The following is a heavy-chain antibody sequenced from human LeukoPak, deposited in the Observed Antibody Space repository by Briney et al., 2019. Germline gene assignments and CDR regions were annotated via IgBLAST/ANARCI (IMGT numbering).Heavy chain of an antibody. CDR2: ISGSGKVT. Sequence: GGSLRLSCVASEFTFSDYDMSWIRQAPGRGPEWISHISGSGKVTYHVDSVKSRFTISRDNAKNSLYLQMNSLRAEDTAVYYCARDLPRRAHEDYWGQGTLVTVSS. CDR1: EFTFSDYD. CDR3: ARDLPRRAHEDY. J-gene: IGHJ4*02. V-gene: IGHV3-11*04.